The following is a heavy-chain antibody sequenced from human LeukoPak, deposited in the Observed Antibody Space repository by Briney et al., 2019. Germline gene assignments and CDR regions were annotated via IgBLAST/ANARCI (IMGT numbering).Heavy chain of an antibody. J-gene: IGHJ4*02. D-gene: IGHD2-2*01. CDR2: ISSSSTTI. Sequence: LSLTCAVYGGSFSGYYWSWIRQAPGKGLEWISYISSSSTTIYYADSVKGRFTISRDNAKNSLYLQMNSLRAEDTALYYCATTYCSSGSCYHYFDYWGQGTLVTVSS. CDR3: ATTYCSSGSCYHYFDY. V-gene: IGHV3-11*04. CDR1: GGSFSGYY.